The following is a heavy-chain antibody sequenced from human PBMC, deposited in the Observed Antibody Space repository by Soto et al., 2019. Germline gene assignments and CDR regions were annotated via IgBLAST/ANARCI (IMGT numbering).Heavy chain of an antibody. CDR3: ARDFWHCSSTSCYTNWFDP. CDR2: ISAYNGNT. V-gene: IGHV1-18*01. D-gene: IGHD2-2*02. CDR1: GYTFTSYG. J-gene: IGHJ5*02. Sequence: ASVKVSCKASGYTFTSYGISWVRQAPGQGLEWMGWISAYNGNTNYAQKLQGRVTMTTDTSTSTAYMELRGLRSDDTAVYYCARDFWHCSSTSCYTNWFDPWGQGTLVTVSS.